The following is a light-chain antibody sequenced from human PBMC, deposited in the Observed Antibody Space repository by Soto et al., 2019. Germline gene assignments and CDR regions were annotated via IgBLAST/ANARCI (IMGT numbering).Light chain of an antibody. CDR2: AAS. CDR1: QDIRSW. Sequence: DIQMTQSPSSVSASVGDRVTITCRASQDIRSWLAWYQQKPGKAPNLLIYAASTLRSGVPSRFSGSGSGIDFTLTISSLQAEDFAVYYCQQANTLPTFGQGTKVEIK. J-gene: IGKJ1*01. V-gene: IGKV1-12*01. CDR3: QQANTLPT.